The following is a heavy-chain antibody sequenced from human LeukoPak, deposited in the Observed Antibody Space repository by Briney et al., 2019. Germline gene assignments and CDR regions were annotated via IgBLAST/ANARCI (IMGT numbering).Heavy chain of an antibody. V-gene: IGHV1-46*01. D-gene: IGHD1-26*01. Sequence: GASVKVSCKASGYTFINYYMHWGRQAPGQGLEWMGIINPSGGSTRYAQKFQGRVTMTRDTSTSTVYMELSSLRSEDTAVYYCARSYSGSYYAESGVDYWGQGTLVTVSS. J-gene: IGHJ4*02. CDR3: ARSYSGSYYAESGVDY. CDR2: INPSGGST. CDR1: GYTFINYY.